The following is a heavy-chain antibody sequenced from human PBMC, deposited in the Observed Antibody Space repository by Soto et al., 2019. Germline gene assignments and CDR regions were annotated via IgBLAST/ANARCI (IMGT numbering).Heavy chain of an antibody. J-gene: IGHJ3*02. V-gene: IGHV3-23*01. CDR1: GFPFNNYA. Sequence: EVQLSESGGGLGQPGGSLRLSCSASGFPFNNYAMNWVRQAPGKGLDWVSAISGSGSYTYYSDSVKGRFTIYRDNSKSTLYLQMDSLRPEDTAVYYCARRFIQDNGGNHDSFDIWGQGTMVTVSS. CDR3: ARRFIQDNGGNHDSFDI. CDR2: ISGSGSYT. D-gene: IGHD4-17*01.